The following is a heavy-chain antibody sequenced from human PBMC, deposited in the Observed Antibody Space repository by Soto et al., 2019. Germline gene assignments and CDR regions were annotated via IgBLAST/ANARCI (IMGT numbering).Heavy chain of an antibody. CDR1: GYTFTIYY. J-gene: IGHJ4*02. CDR3: ARDTDIVVVPAKLPAGSEFDY. V-gene: IGHV1-46*01. D-gene: IGHD2-2*01. CDR2: INPSGGST. Sequence: GASVKVSCKASGYTFTIYYRHWVRQAPGQGIEWMGIINPSGGSTSYAQKFQGRVTMTRDTSTSTVYMELSSLRSEDTAVYYCARDTDIVVVPAKLPAGSEFDYWGQGTLVTVSS.